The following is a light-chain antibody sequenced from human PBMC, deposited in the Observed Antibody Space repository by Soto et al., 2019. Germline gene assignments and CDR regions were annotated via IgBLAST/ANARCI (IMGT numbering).Light chain of an antibody. CDR2: EGR. J-gene: IGLJ2*01. CDR1: SSDVGSYNL. V-gene: IGLV2-23*01. Sequence: QSALTQPASVSGSPGQSITISCTGTSSDVGSYNLVSWYQQHPGKAPKLIIFEGRKRPSRISNRFSGSKSGNTASLTISGLQAEDEADYYCCSYAVSGTLIFGGVTKLTVL. CDR3: CSYAVSGTLI.